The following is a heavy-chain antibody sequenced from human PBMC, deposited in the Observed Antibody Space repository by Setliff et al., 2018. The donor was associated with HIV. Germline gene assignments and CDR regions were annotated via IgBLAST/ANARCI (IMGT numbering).Heavy chain of an antibody. CDR2: IYTSGSP. D-gene: IGHD6-13*01. CDR3: ARHAGQQLDSYYYHYMDV. V-gene: IGHV4-61*02. J-gene: IGHJ6*03. CDR1: GGSISSGSYF. Sequence: SETLSLTCTVSGGSISSGSYFWTWIRQPAGKGLEWIGRIYTSGSPYYNPSLKSRVTISVDTSRNQFSLKLTSVTAADTAIYYCARHAGQQLDSYYYHYMDVWGKGTSVTVSS.